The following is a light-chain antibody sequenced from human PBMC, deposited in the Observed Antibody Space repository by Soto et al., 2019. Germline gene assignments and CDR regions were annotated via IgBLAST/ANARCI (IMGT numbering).Light chain of an antibody. CDR2: DVR. Sequence: QSALNQPRSVTGSPGQSGTISCTGTSRGVGAYSYVSWYQQHPAKAPNLMLYDVRKRPSGVPDRFSGSKSGTTASLTISGLQAEDEGDYYCCSSTNSAYVFGTGTKVTVL. CDR1: SRGVGAYSY. V-gene: IGLV2-11*01. CDR3: CSSTNSAYV. J-gene: IGLJ1*01.